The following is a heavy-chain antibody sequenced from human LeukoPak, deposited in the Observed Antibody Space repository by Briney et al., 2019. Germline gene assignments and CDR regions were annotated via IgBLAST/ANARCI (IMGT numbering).Heavy chain of an antibody. D-gene: IGHD2-2*01. CDR2: INHSGST. Sequence: LETLSLTCAVYGGSFSGYYWSWIRQPPGKGLEWIGEINHSGSTNYNPSLKSRVTISVDTSKNQFSLKLSSVTAADTAVYYCAREKARGVVVVPAAPFDYWGQGTLVTVSS. CDR1: GGSFSGYY. CDR3: AREKARGVVVVPAAPFDY. V-gene: IGHV4-34*01. J-gene: IGHJ4*02.